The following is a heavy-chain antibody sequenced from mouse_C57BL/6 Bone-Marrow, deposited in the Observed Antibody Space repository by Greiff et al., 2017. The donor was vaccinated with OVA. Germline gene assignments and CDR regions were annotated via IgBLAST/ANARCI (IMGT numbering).Heavy chain of an antibody. V-gene: IGHV1-26*01. CDR1: GYTFTDSY. CDR3: ARDDYGERYWYFDV. J-gene: IGHJ1*03. CDR2: IYPDNGGT. Sequence: EVQLQQSGPELVKPGASVKISCKASGYTFTDSYMNWVKQSHGKSLEWIGDIYPDNGGTSYNQKFKGKATLTVDKSSSTAYMERRSLTSEDSAVYYCARDDYGERYWYFDVWGTGTTVTVSS. D-gene: IGHD2-4*01.